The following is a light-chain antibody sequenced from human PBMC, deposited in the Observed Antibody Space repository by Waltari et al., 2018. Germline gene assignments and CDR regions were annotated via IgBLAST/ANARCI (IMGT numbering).Light chain of an antibody. V-gene: IGKV4-1*01. CDR1: QTLLFSSNNRNY. Sequence: DIVMTQSPESLGVSLGERAAINCKSSQTLLFSSNNRNYLAWYQQKPGQPPKLLITWASTPEAGVPDRFSGSGSGTDFTLTITSLQAEDVAVYFCQQYDRTPFTFGPGTRVDVK. CDR2: WAS. J-gene: IGKJ3*01. CDR3: QQYDRTPFT.